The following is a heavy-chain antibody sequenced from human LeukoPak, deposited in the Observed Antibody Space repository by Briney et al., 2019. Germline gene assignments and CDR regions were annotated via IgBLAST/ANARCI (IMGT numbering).Heavy chain of an antibody. V-gene: IGHV4-34*01. CDR2: INHSGST. D-gene: IGHD2-21*02. J-gene: IGHJ5*02. CDR1: GGSFSGYY. Sequence: PSETLSLTCAVYGGSFSGYYWSWIRQPPGKGLEWIGEINHSGSTNYNPSPKSRVTISVDTSKNQFSLKLSSVTAADTAVYYCATSAYCGGDCWGNWFDPWGQGTLVTVSS. CDR3: ATSAYCGGDCWGNWFDP.